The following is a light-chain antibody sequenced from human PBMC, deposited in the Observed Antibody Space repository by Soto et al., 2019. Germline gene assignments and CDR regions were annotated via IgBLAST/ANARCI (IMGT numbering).Light chain of an antibody. J-gene: IGLJ2*01. V-gene: IGLV2-23*01. CDR2: EGT. CDR1: TNDVGSYNL. CDR3: CCFAGRDTLI. Sequence: QSVLTQPASVSGSPGQSITISCTGTTNDVGSYNLVSWYQQHPGEVPKLLIYEGTKRPSGLPARFSASKSGNTASLTISGLQTEDEADYYCCCFAGRDTLIFGGGTKLTVL.